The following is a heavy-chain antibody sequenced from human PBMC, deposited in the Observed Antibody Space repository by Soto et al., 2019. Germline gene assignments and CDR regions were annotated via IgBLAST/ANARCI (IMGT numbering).Heavy chain of an antibody. CDR1: GFTFSSYS. Sequence: PGGSLRLSCAASGFTFSSYSMNWVRQAPGKGLEWVSSISSSSSYIYYADSVKGRFTISRDNAKNSLYLQMNSLRAEDTAVYYCARSGGGSSSWYSMNSDYYGMDVWGQGTTVTVS. D-gene: IGHD6-13*01. J-gene: IGHJ6*02. V-gene: IGHV3-21*01. CDR2: ISSSSSYI. CDR3: ARSGGGSSSWYSMNSDYYGMDV.